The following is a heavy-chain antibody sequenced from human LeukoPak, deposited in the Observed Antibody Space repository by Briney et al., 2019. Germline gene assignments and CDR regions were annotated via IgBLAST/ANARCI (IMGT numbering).Heavy chain of an antibody. D-gene: IGHD6-6*01. CDR2: IKQDGSEK. CDR3: ARDTDSSYVVGAFDI. CDR1: GFTFSADW. J-gene: IGHJ3*02. V-gene: IGHV3-7*01. Sequence: HPGGSLRLSCAPSGFTFSADWMSWVRQAPWKGLEWVANIKQDGSEKYYVDSVKGRFTISRDNAKNSLYLQMNSLRAEDTAVYYCARDTDSSYVVGAFDIWGQGTMVTVSS.